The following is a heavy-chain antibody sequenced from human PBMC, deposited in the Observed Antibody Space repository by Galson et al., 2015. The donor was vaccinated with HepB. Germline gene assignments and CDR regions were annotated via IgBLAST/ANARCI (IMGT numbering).Heavy chain of an antibody. Sequence: SETLSLTCTVSGGSISSYYWSWIRQPAGKGLEWIGRIYTSGSTNYNPSLKSRVTMSVDTSKNQFSLKLSSVTAADTAVYYCARDPGYYGSGSYSYYFDYWGQGTLVTVSS. D-gene: IGHD3-10*01. J-gene: IGHJ4*02. V-gene: IGHV4-4*07. CDR3: ARDPGYYGSGSYSYYFDY. CDR2: IYTSGST. CDR1: GGSISSYY.